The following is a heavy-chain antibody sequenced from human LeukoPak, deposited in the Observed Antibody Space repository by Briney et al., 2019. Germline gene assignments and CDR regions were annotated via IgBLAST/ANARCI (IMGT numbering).Heavy chain of an antibody. Sequence: PSETLSLTCTVSGGSISSYYCSWIRQSPGKGLEWIGYIYYSGRTNYNPSLKSRVTMSVDTSKNQFSLKLYSVTAADTAVYYCAGDHLDDDGAFDIWGQGTMVTVSS. J-gene: IGHJ3*02. CDR3: AGDHLDDDGAFDI. V-gene: IGHV4-59*01. CDR2: IYYSGRT. CDR1: GGSISSYY. D-gene: IGHD3-3*01.